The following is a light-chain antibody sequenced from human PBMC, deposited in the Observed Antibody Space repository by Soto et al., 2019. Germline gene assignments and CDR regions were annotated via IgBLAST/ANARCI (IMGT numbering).Light chain of an antibody. V-gene: IGKV3D-15*01. Sequence: FVLTQSPGTLSLSPGERATLSCRSSRSVSRYLAWYQQKPGQAPRLLIYDASTRATGIPARFSGSGSGTDFTLTISSLQSEDFGVYFCQQYNNWPLTFGQGTRLEIK. CDR1: RSVSRY. CDR2: DAS. J-gene: IGKJ5*01. CDR3: QQYNNWPLT.